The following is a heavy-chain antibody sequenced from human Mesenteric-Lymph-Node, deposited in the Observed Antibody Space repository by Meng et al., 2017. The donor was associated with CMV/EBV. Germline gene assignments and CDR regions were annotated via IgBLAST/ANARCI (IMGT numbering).Heavy chain of an antibody. V-gene: IGHV1-2*02. D-gene: IGHD2-2*01. CDR1: GYTFIGYY. CDR3: ARDKQRCSSTSCYRGGWFDP. J-gene: IGHJ5*02. CDR2: INPNSGGT. Sequence: ASVKVSCKASGYTFIGYYMHWVRQAPGQGLEWMGWINPNSGGTNYAQKFQGRVTMTRDTSISTAYMELSRLRSDDTAVYYCARDKQRCSSTSCYRGGWFDPWGQGTLVTVSS.